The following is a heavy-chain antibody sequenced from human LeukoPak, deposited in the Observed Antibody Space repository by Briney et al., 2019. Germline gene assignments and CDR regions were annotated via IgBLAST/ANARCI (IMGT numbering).Heavy chain of an antibody. V-gene: IGHV3-23*01. CDR1: GFTFSSYG. CDR2: IRGNGAST. CDR3: AKGNLYDSSCYEHFDY. Sequence: PGGSLRLSCAASGFTFSSYGMSWVSQAPGKGLEWVSTIRGNGASTYHADSVKGRFTISRDNSKNTLYLQMNSLRAEDTGGYYCAKGNLYDSSCYEHFDYWGQGTLVTVSS. D-gene: IGHD3-22*01. J-gene: IGHJ4*02.